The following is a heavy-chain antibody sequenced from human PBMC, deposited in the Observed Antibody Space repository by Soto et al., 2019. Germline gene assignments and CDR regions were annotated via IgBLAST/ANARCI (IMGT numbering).Heavy chain of an antibody. J-gene: IGHJ4*02. Sequence: EVQLVESGGGLVQPGGSLTLSCVASGFMFSNYFMTWVRQAPGKGLEWVANIERDGSEKNYAESVKGRFTISRNNAKNSLYLQMNSLRAEDTAVYYCTGGSGWSSDFWGQGTHVAVSS. V-gene: IGHV3-7*03. D-gene: IGHD6-19*01. CDR3: TGGSGWSSDF. CDR1: GFMFSNYF. CDR2: IERDGSEK.